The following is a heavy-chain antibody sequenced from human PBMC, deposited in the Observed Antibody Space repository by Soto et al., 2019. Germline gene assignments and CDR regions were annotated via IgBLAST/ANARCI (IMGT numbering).Heavy chain of an antibody. CDR3: AHRGLGYCSSTSCYRNWFDP. D-gene: IGHD2-2*01. J-gene: IGHJ5*02. V-gene: IGHV2-5*02. Sequence: SGPTLVNPTQTLTLTCTFSGFSLSTSGVGVGWIRQPPGKALEWLALIYWDDDKRYSPSLKSRLTITKDTSKNQVVLTMTNMDPVDTATYYCAHRGLGYCSSTSCYRNWFDPWGQGTLVTVSS. CDR2: IYWDDDK. CDR1: GFSLSTSGVG.